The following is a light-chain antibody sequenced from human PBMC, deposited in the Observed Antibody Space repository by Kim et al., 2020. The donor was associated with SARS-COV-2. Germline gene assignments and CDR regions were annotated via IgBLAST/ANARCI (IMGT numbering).Light chain of an antibody. J-gene: IGLJ1*01. V-gene: IGLV2-14*01. Sequence: GQSITVSSTGHSTDVGFDTSVSWYQHNPGNAPKLSMYEVRDLAPRVSQRFSGSQSGNTTSLTISGLRAEDEAHYNCSSHTTISTYVFGSGTKVTVL. CDR1: STDVGFDTS. CDR3: SSHTTISTYV. CDR2: EVR.